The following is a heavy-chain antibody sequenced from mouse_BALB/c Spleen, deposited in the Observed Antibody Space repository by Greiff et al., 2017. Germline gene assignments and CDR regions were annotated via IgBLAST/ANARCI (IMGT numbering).Heavy chain of an antibody. D-gene: IGHD1-2*01. V-gene: IGHV14-3*02. Sequence: EVKVEESGAELVKPGASVKLSCTASGFNIKDTYMHWVKQRPEQGLEWIGRIDPANGNTKYDPKFQGKATITADTSSNTAYLQLSSLTSEDTAVYYCARVLTTATGLVGDYWGQGTTLTVSS. CDR2: IDPANGNT. CDR3: ARVLTTATGLVGDY. J-gene: IGHJ2*01. CDR1: GFNIKDTY.